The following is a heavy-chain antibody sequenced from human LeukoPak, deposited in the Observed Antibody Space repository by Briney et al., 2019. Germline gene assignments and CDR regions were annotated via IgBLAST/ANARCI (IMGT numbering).Heavy chain of an antibody. J-gene: IGHJ4*02. D-gene: IGHD3-10*01. Sequence: GGSLRLSCAASGFTFSSYWMHWVRQAPGKGLVWVSRINSDGSSTSYADSVKGRFTFSRDNAKNTLYLQMNSLRAEDTAVYYCARDASGVRGNDYFDYWGQGTLVTVSS. CDR2: INSDGSST. CDR1: GFTFSSYW. CDR3: ARDASGVRGNDYFDY. V-gene: IGHV3-74*01.